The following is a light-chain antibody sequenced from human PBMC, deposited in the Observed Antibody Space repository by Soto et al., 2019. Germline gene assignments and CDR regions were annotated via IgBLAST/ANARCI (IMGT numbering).Light chain of an antibody. CDR1: QSIGRW. CDR3: QQYNSYSWT. V-gene: IGKV1-5*01. J-gene: IGKJ1*01. Sequence: IHMSDSPSTLSASILYRVSITFLASQSIGRWLAWYQQKPGKAPNLLIYDASSLQSGVPSRFSGSGSGTEFTLTISSLQPDDFATYSCQQYNSYSWTFGQGTKVDI. CDR2: DAS.